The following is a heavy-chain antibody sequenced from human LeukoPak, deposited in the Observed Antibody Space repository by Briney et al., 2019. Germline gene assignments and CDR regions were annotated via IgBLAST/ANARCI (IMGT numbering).Heavy chain of an antibody. D-gene: IGHD4/OR15-4a*01. CDR2: IDASRGTT. Sequence: GGSLRLSCAASGFTFSIYAMNWVRQAPGKGLEWVSAIDASRGTTYYADSVKGRFTISRDNSRNTLFLQMNSLRAEDTAVYYCARRAGAYSHPYDYWGQGTLVTVSS. CDR3: ARRAGAYSHPYDY. J-gene: IGHJ4*02. CDR1: GFTFSIYA. V-gene: IGHV3-23*01.